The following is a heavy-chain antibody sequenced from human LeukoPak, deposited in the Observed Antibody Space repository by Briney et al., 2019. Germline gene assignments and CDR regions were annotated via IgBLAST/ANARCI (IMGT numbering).Heavy chain of an antibody. D-gene: IGHD3-22*01. CDR1: GYTFTSYY. CDR2: INPSGGST. V-gene: IGHV1-46*01. Sequence: ASVKVSCKASGYTFTSYYMHWVRQAPGQGLEWMGIINPSGGSTSYAQKFQGRVTMTRDTSTSTVYMELSSLRSEDTAVYYCAREMYYHDSSGYYSRAEYFQHWGQGTLVTVSS. J-gene: IGHJ1*01. CDR3: AREMYYHDSSGYYSRAEYFQH.